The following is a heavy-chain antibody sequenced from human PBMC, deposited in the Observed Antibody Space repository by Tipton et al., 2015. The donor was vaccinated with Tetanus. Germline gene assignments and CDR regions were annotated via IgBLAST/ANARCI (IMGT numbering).Heavy chain of an antibody. J-gene: IGHJ5*02. CDR1: RYTFTSYY. V-gene: IGHV1-46*01. CDR3: AREHASAWVRSRTFNWFDP. D-gene: IGHD6-19*01. Sequence: QLVQSGAEVKKPGASVKVSCKASRYTFTSYYMHWVRQAPGQGLEWMGIINPSGGSTSYAQKFQGRVTMTGDTSTSTVYMELSSLRSEDTAVYYCAREHASAWVRSRTFNWFDPWGQGTLVTVSS. CDR2: INPSGGST.